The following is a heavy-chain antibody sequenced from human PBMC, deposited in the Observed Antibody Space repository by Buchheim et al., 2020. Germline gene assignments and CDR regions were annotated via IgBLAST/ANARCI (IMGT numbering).Heavy chain of an antibody. J-gene: IGHJ4*02. CDR3: AKGRGTTGTLFDY. Sequence: EVQLLESGGGLVQPGGSLRLSCEASGFTFSRCGMSWVRQAPGKGLEWVSTISGGGSSPSYADSMKGRLNIFRDNSKTTLYLQMSGLRAEDTAIYYCAKGRGTTGTLFDYWGQGTL. V-gene: IGHV3-23*01. CDR2: ISGGGSSP. CDR1: GFTFSRCG. D-gene: IGHD4-17*01.